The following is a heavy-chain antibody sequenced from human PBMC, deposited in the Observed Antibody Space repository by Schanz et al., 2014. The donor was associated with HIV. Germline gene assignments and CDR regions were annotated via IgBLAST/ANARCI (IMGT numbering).Heavy chain of an antibody. D-gene: IGHD6-19*01. CDR3: AKDNGWPLASYYGMDV. CDR1: GFTFDDFA. V-gene: IGHV3-9*01. Sequence: EVQLLESGGGLVQPGGSLRLSCTASGFTFDDFAMHWVRRRPGKGLEWVAGISWNSRREGYVDSVKGRFTISRDNAKNSLYLQMNSLRAEDTALYYCAKDNGWPLASYYGMDVWGQGTTVTVSS. J-gene: IGHJ6*02. CDR2: ISWNSRRE.